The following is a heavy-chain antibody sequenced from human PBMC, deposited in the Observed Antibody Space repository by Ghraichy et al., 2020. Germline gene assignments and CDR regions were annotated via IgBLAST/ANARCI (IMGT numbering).Heavy chain of an antibody. D-gene: IGHD4-23*01. Sequence: GGSLRLSCVGSGFSFGGYNMNWVRQSPGKGLEWVSYITSSSRSIFYADSVKGRFTISRDNAKNSLSLQMNSLRDEDTAVYYCARASRVVRFYYYDGMDVWGQGTTVTVS. CDR3: ARASRVVRFYYYDGMDV. V-gene: IGHV3-48*02. CDR1: GFSFGGYN. CDR2: ITSSSRSI. J-gene: IGHJ6*02.